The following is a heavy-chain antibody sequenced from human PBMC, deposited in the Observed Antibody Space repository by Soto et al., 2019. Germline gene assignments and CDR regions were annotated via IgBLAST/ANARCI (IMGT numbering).Heavy chain of an antibody. CDR3: TTDEWA. CDR2: IKSKTHGGTT. CDR1: GFTFSDAW. Sequence: GSLRLSCAASGFTFSDAWMSWVRQAPGKGLEWVGRIKSKTHGGTTDYPAPVKGRFTISRDDSKNTLYLQMNSLKTEDTAVYYCTTDEWAWGQGTLVTVSS. D-gene: IGHD1-26*01. J-gene: IGHJ5*02. V-gene: IGHV3-15*01.